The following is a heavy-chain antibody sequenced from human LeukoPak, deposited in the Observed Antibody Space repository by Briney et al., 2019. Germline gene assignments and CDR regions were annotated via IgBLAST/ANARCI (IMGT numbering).Heavy chain of an antibody. CDR3: VRGSTLRHYQY. CDR2: IYYSGST. J-gene: IGHJ4*02. CDR1: GGSISSSTYY. D-gene: IGHD3-16*01. V-gene: IGHV4-39*01. Sequence: TSETLSLTCTVSGGSISSSTYYWGWIRRPPGKGLEWIGSIYYSGSTYYNPSLKSRVTVSVDTSKNQFSLELSSVTAADTAVYYCVRGSTLRHYQYWGQGTLVTVSS.